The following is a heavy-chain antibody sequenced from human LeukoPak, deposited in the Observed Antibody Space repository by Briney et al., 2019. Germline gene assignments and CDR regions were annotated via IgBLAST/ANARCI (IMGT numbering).Heavy chain of an antibody. Sequence: GGSLRLSCAASGFTVSSNYMSWVRQAPGKGLEWVSVIYSGGSTYYADSVKGRFTISRDNSKNTLYLQMNSLRAEDTAVYYCARDGDYYDSSDGAFDIWGQGTMVTVSS. D-gene: IGHD3-22*01. V-gene: IGHV3-66*01. CDR3: ARDGDYYDSSDGAFDI. CDR1: GFTVSSNY. CDR2: IYSGGST. J-gene: IGHJ3*02.